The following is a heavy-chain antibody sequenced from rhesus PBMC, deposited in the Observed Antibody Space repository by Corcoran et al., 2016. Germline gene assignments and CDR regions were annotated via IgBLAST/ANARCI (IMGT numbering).Heavy chain of an antibody. CDR2: IFWDDDK. CDR3: VRVGSAGPDFDY. V-gene: IGHV2S1*01. J-gene: IGHJ4*01. D-gene: IGHD6-13*01. CDR1: GFSLTPSGMG. Sequence: QVTLKESGPALVKPTQTLTLTCTFSGFSLTPSGMGVGWVRQPPGKALDWLASIFWDDDKYSSSSLKSRRTISQDSSKPRVVLTMTNRDPVDTATYYCVRVGSAGPDFDYWGQGVLVTVSS.